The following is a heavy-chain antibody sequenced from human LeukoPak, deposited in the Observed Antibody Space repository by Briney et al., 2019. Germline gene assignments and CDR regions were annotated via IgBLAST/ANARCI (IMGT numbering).Heavy chain of an antibody. D-gene: IGHD3-22*01. Sequence: GGSLRLSCAASRFTFSSYDMHWVRQAPGKGLEWVAVISYDGSSKYYADSVKGRFTISRDNSKNTLYVQMNSLRTDDTAIYYCAKGPDTSGYYSLDYWGQGTLVTVSS. CDR3: AKGPDTSGYYSLDY. CDR1: RFTFSSYD. J-gene: IGHJ4*02. CDR2: ISYDGSSK. V-gene: IGHV3-30*18.